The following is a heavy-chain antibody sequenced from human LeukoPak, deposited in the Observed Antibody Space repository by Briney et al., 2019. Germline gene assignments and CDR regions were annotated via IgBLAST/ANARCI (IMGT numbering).Heavy chain of an antibody. Sequence: PSETLSLTCTVSGCSISSNRFYWGWIGQPPGKGLEWFGSIYYSGSTYYNPSLKTRVTISVDASKNQFSLKLSSVTAADTAVYYCARAVTGYYPLYYYYGMDVWGQGTTVTVSS. J-gene: IGHJ6*02. CDR1: GCSISSNRFY. CDR3: ARAVTGYYPLYYYYGMDV. V-gene: IGHV4-39*01. CDR2: IYYSGST. D-gene: IGHD3-9*01.